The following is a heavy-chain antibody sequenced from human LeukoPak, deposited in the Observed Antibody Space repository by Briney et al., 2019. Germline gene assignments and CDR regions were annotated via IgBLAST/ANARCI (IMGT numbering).Heavy chain of an antibody. J-gene: IGHJ4*02. CDR2: ISASSSTM. CDR1: GFTFSTYS. Sequence: PGGSLRLSCAASGFTFSTYSMNWVRKAPGKGLEWVSYISASSSTMYYADSVKGRFTISRDNDKNSLYLQMNSLRAEDTAVYYCARDYYSSSWDNGYWGQGTLVTVSS. D-gene: IGHD6-13*01. V-gene: IGHV3-48*01. CDR3: ARDYYSSSWDNGY.